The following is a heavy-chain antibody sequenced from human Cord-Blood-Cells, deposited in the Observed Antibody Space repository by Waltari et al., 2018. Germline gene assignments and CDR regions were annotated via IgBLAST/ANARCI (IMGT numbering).Heavy chain of an antibody. CDR2: IIPILGIA. J-gene: IGHJ3*02. CDR1: GGTFSSYA. CDR3: AREVRISPIKCSGGSCYDAFDI. V-gene: IGHV1-69*04. Sequence: QVQLVQSGAEVKKPGSSVKVSCKASGGTFSSYAISWVRQAPGQGLEWMGGIIPILGIANSAQKFQGRVTITADESTSTAYMELSSLRSEDTAVYYCAREVRISPIKCSGGSCYDAFDIWGQGTMVTVSS. D-gene: IGHD2-15*01.